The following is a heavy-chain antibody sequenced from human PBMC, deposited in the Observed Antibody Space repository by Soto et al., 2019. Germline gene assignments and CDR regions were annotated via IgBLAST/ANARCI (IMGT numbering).Heavy chain of an antibody. CDR2: ISGTGTTK. CDR1: GFTFSSYG. Sequence: GGSLRLSCAASGFTFSSYGMTWVRQAPGKGLEWVSTISGTGTTKYYADSVKGRFTISRANSKNTLYLQMNSLRPEDTAVYYFVSAVYLLEFVYWGPGALVEVSS. D-gene: IGHD2-8*01. J-gene: IGHJ4*02. CDR3: VSAVYLLEFVY. V-gene: IGHV3-23*01.